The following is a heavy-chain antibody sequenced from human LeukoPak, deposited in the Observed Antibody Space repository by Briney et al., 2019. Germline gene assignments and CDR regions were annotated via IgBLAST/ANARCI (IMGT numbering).Heavy chain of an antibody. CDR3: ARANEFLFLGI. CDR1: GGSVSSGNYY. Sequence: SENLSLTCTVSGGSVSSGNYYWSWIRQPPGKGLEWIGYIYYGGSTNYNPSLKSRVTISVDTSKNQFSLKLSSVTAADTAIYCCARANEFLFLGIWGQGTLVTVSS. D-gene: IGHD3-3*01. J-gene: IGHJ4*02. V-gene: IGHV4-61*01. CDR2: IYYGGST.